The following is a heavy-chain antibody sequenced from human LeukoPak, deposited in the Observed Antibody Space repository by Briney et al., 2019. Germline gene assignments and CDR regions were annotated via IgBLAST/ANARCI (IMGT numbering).Heavy chain of an antibody. J-gene: IGHJ4*02. Sequence: NAGGSLRLSCAASGFTFSDYYMTWIRQAPGKGLEWLSHIKGNGLTTYYADSLKGRFTISRDNAKNSLYLQMNSLRAEDTAVYYCARGGPRDGYDYWGQGTLVTVSS. CDR1: GFTFSDYY. D-gene: IGHD5-18*01. V-gene: IGHV3-11*04. CDR2: IKGNGLTT. CDR3: ARGGPRDGYDY.